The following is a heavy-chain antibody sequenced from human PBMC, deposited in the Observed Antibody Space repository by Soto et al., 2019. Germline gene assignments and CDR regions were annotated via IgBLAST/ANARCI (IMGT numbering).Heavy chain of an antibody. J-gene: IGHJ4*02. CDR1: GFTFSSYA. CDR2: ISGSGTTK. V-gene: IGHV3-23*01. D-gene: IGHD3-22*01. Sequence: GGSLRLSCAASGFTFSSYAVSWVRQAPGKGPEWISAISGSGTTKYYADSVKGRFTISRDNSKNTLYLQMSSLRAEDTAVYYCAKVFYYYNSSGSYYFDYRGQGTLVTVS. CDR3: AKVFYYYNSSGSYYFDY.